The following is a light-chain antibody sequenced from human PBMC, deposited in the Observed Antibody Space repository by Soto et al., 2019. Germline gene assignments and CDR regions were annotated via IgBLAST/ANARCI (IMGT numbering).Light chain of an antibody. CDR3: SSYTTSYTQV. J-gene: IGLJ3*02. CDR2: EVS. V-gene: IGLV2-14*01. CDR1: SRDIGTYNY. Sequence: QSVLTQPASVSGSPGQSITISCTGTSRDIGTYNYVSWYQQHPGKVLKLMIYEVSNRPSGVSIRFSGSKSGNTASLAISGLQAEDEADYYCSSYTTSYTQVFGGGTKLTVL.